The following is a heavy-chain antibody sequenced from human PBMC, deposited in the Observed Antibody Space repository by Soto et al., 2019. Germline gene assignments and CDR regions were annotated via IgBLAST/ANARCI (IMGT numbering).Heavy chain of an antibody. CDR2: IFSSGST. CDR1: GDSFSSDNYY. V-gene: IGHV4-61*01. J-gene: IGHJ4*02. D-gene: IGHD5-18*01. CDR3: ARDIRGYSRAFDY. Sequence: SETLSLTCTVSGDSFSSDNYYWTWIRPPPGKGLEWIVYIFSSGSTHYNPSLKSRVTIALDTSNNQFSLKLTSVTAADTAVYYCARDIRGYSRAFDYWGQGTLVTVSS.